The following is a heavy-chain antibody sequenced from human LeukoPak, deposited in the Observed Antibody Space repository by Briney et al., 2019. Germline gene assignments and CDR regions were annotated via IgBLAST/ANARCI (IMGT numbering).Heavy chain of an antibody. CDR2: IKQDGSEK. V-gene: IGHV3-7*01. CDR3: AREGIAAGKTYYFDY. J-gene: IGHJ4*02. Sequence: GGSLRLSCAASGFTFSSYWMSWVRQAPGKGLEWVANIKQDGSEKSYVDSVKGRFSISRDNAKNSLYLQMNSLRAEDTAVYYCAREGIAAGKTYYFDYWGQGTLVTVSS. CDR1: GFTFSSYW. D-gene: IGHD6-13*01.